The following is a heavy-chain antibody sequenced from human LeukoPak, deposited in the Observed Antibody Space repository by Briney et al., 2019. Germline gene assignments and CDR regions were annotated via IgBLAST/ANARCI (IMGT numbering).Heavy chain of an antibody. CDR2: ISSSSSTI. J-gene: IGHJ5*02. D-gene: IGHD2-15*01. CDR1: GFTFSSYS. CDR3: ARDQYCSGGSCYVRGTHWFDP. Sequence: PGGSLRLSCAASGFTFSSYSMNWVRQAPGKGLEWVSYISSSSSTIYYADSVKGRFTISRDNAKDSLYLQMNSLRAEDTAVYYCARDQYCSGGSCYVRGTHWFDPWGQGTLVTVSS. V-gene: IGHV3-48*01.